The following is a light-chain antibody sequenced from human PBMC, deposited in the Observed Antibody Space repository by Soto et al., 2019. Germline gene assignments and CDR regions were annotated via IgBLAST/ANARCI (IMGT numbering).Light chain of an antibody. J-gene: IGKJ4*01. CDR1: ESVSTN. CDR2: GAS. CDR3: QQYHDWPLT. Sequence: EIVMTQSAATLSVSPGEGSTLACRSSESVSTNLAWYQQKPGQAPRLLIGGASSRATGIPARFSGSGSGTEFTLTISILQSEDFAVYFCQQYHDWPLTFGGGTKVDIK. V-gene: IGKV3D-15*01.